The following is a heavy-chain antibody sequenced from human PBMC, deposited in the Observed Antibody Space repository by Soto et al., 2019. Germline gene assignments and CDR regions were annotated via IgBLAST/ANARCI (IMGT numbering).Heavy chain of an antibody. CDR2: ISSSGSPI. CDR3: ARDSYGDYAFDI. V-gene: IGHV3-48*01. Sequence: EVQLVESGGGFVQPGGSLRLSCAASGFTFSRYSMNWVRQAPGKGLEWISYISSSGSPIFYADSVKGRFTISRDSAENSLYLQMNSLRAEDTAVYFCARDSYGDYAFDIWGQGTMVTVSS. D-gene: IGHD4-17*01. J-gene: IGHJ3*02. CDR1: GFTFSRYS.